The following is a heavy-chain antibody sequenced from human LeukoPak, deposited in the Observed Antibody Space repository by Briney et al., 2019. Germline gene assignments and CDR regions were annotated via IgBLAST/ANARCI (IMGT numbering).Heavy chain of an antibody. Sequence: ASVKVSCKASGYTFSNYGISWVRQAPGLGLEWMGWTSYNGNTNYAQKFQDRVTMTTDTSTTTAYMELRSLESDDTAVYYCARHSGSGWEALGYWGQGTLVTVSS. CDR2: TSYNGNT. V-gene: IGHV1-18*04. J-gene: IGHJ4*02. CDR3: ARHSGSGWEALGY. CDR1: GYTFSNYG. D-gene: IGHD6-19*01.